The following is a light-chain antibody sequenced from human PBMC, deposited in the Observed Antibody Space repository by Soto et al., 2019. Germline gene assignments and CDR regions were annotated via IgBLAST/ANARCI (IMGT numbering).Light chain of an antibody. CDR1: QSISSW. V-gene: IGKV1-5*01. Sequence: DIQMTQSPSTLSATAGDRVTITCRASQSISSWLAWYQQKPGKAPKLLIYDASNLESGVPSRFSGSGSGTDFTLTISSLQPEDVATYYCQKYNSAPRTFGQGTKVDIK. CDR3: QKYNSAPRT. J-gene: IGKJ1*01. CDR2: DAS.